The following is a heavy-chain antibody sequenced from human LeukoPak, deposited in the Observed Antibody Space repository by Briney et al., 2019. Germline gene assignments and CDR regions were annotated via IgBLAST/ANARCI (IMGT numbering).Heavy chain of an antibody. J-gene: IGHJ3*02. CDR1: GFTFSSYS. CDR2: ISSSSSYI. Sequence: GGSLRLSCAASGFTFSSYSMNWVRQAPGKGLEWVSSISSSSSYIYYADSVKGRFTISRDNAKNSLYLQMNSLRAEDTAVYYCAKDALQFSGYSSSWYPTGAFDIWGQGTMVTVSS. CDR3: AKDALQFSGYSSSWYPTGAFDI. V-gene: IGHV3-21*01. D-gene: IGHD6-13*01.